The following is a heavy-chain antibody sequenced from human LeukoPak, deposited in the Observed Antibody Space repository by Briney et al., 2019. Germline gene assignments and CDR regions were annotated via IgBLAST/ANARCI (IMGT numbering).Heavy chain of an antibody. Sequence: GGSLRLSCAASGFTFSSYSMNWVRQAPGKGLEWVSSISSSSSYIYYADPVKGRFTISRDNAKNSLYLQMNSLRAEDTAVYYCARYSSGWYDYWGQGTLVTVSS. CDR3: ARYSSGWYDY. J-gene: IGHJ4*02. D-gene: IGHD6-19*01. V-gene: IGHV3-21*01. CDR1: GFTFSSYS. CDR2: ISSSSSYI.